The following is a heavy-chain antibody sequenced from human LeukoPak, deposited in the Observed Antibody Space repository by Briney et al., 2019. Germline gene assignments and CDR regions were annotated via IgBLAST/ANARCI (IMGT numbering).Heavy chain of an antibody. CDR3: ARGHYGMDV. Sequence: PGGSLRLSCAASGFTFSDSWITWVRQAPGKGLEWVGHIKYDGSEKDYLDSVRGRFTISRDNAQNSLYLQMNGLTAEDTAVYYCARGHYGMDVWGQGTTVTVSS. V-gene: IGHV3-7*01. J-gene: IGHJ6*02. CDR2: IKYDGSEK. CDR1: GFTFSDSW.